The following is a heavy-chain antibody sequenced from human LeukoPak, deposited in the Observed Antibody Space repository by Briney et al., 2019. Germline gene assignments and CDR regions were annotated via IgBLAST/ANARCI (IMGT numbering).Heavy chain of an antibody. CDR2: ISSSSSYI. CDR1: GFTFSSYG. CDR3: ARAQVIDAVVVPAAD. V-gene: IGHV3-21*01. J-gene: IGHJ4*02. Sequence: PGRSLRLSCAASGFTFSSYGMHWVRQAPGKGLEWVSSISSSSSYIYYADSVKGRFTISRDNAKNSLYLQMNSLRAEDTAVYYCARAQVIDAVVVPAADWGQGTLVTVSS. D-gene: IGHD2-2*01.